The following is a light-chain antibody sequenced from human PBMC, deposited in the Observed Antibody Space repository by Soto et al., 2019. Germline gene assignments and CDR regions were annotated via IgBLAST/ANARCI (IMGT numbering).Light chain of an antibody. CDR2: KAS. V-gene: IGKV1-5*03. J-gene: IGKJ2*01. CDR3: QQYNSYPT. CDR1: QSINIS. Sequence: DIQMTQSPSTLSASVGDRVIITYRASQSINISLAWYQRKPGKAPNLLIYKASTLESGVPSRFSGSGSGTEFTLTISSLQPDDFATYYCQQYNSYPTFGQGTKLEIK.